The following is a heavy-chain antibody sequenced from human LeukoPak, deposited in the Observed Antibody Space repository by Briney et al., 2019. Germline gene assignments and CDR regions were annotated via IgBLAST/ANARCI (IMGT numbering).Heavy chain of an antibody. CDR3: AKESFYYYGSGSYRTFDY. D-gene: IGHD3-10*01. CDR1: GFTFSSYG. Sequence: PGGSLRLSCAASGFTFSSYGMHWVRQAPGKGLEWVAFIRYDGSNKYYADSVEGRFTISRYNSKNTLYPQMNSLRAEDTAVYYCAKESFYYYGSGSYRTFDYWGQGTLVTVSS. J-gene: IGHJ4*02. CDR2: IRYDGSNK. V-gene: IGHV3-30*02.